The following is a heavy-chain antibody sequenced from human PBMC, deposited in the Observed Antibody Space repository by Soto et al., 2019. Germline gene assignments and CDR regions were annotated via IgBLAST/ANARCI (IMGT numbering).Heavy chain of an antibody. CDR3: ARGGYSSTWSNLLDRAGLDV. CDR1: GGTFSSYA. Sequence: QVQLVQAGAEAKKPGSSVKVSCKTSGGTFSSYAISWVRQAPGQGLEWMGGIVPLFRTTNYAQKFQGRVTITADTFTYTVYMELSGLRSGDTAVYYGARGGYSSTWSNLLDRAGLDVWGQGTTVTVSS. D-gene: IGHD6-13*01. V-gene: IGHV1-69*06. CDR2: IVPLFRTT. J-gene: IGHJ6*02.